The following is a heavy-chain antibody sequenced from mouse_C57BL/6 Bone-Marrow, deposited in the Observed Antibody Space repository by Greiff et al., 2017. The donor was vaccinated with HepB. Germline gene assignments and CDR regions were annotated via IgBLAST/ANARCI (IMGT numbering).Heavy chain of an antibody. CDR3: AKDYYGSYYAMGY. Sequence: QVQLQQSGPELVKPGASVKISCKASGYSFTSYYIHWVKQRPGQGLEWIGWIFPGSGNTKYNEKFKGKATLTADTSSSTAYMQLSSLTSEDSAVYCCAKDYYGSYYAMGYWGQGTSVTVSS. V-gene: IGHV1-66*01. J-gene: IGHJ4*01. CDR2: IFPGSGNT. CDR1: GYSFTSYY. D-gene: IGHD1-1*01.